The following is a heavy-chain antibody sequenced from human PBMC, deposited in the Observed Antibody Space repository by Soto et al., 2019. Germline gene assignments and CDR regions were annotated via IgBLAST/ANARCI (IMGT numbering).Heavy chain of an antibody. Sequence: SETLSLTCTVSGGSMRNYFWTWIRQPPGKGLEWIGYIHYSGATSFFPSYNPSLRGRVTISEDTSKNQFSLKLLSVTTADTAVYFCAAGEASSRNLAPYYLDFWGQGTLVTVSS. J-gene: IGHJ4*02. V-gene: IGHV4-59*01. CDR3: AAGEASSRNLAPYYLDF. D-gene: IGHD6-13*01. CDR2: IHYSGATSFFP. CDR1: GGSMRNYF.